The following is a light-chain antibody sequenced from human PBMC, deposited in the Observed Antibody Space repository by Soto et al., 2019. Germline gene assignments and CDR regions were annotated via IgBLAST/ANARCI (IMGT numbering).Light chain of an antibody. V-gene: IGKV3-20*01. CDR2: DTS. Sequence: EIVLTQSPGTLSLSPGERATLSCRASQSVSSSYLAWYQQKPGQAPRLLIYDTSNRATGIPDRVSGSGSETDFTLASSRLEPEDSAVYYCQQCGSSPSFGQGTKVELK. J-gene: IGKJ1*01. CDR1: QSVSSSY. CDR3: QQCGSSPS.